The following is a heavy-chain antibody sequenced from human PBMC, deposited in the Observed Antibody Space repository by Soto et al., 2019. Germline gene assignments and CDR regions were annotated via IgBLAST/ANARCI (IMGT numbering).Heavy chain of an antibody. Sequence: QVQLVQSGAEVKKPGASVKVSCKASGYTFTSYDINWVRQATGQGLEWMGWMNSNSGNTGYAQKFQGRVTMTRNTSISTAYMELSSLRSEDTAVYYCARGGGYSYGYSYGDFDIWGQGTMVTVSS. V-gene: IGHV1-8*01. CDR3: ARGGGYSYGYSYGDFDI. D-gene: IGHD5-18*01. CDR1: GYTFTSYD. CDR2: MNSNSGNT. J-gene: IGHJ3*02.